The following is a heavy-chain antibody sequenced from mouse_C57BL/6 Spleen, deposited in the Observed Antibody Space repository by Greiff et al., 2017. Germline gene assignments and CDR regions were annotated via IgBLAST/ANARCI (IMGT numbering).Heavy chain of an antibody. Sequence: EVNVVESGGGLVQSGRSLRLSCATSGFTFSDFYMEWVRQAPGKGLEWIAASRNKANDYTTEYSASVKGRFIVSRDTSQSILYLQMNALRAEDTAIYYCARDALYYSNYVEGAMDYWGQGTSVTVSS. J-gene: IGHJ4*01. D-gene: IGHD2-5*01. CDR1: GFTFSDFY. V-gene: IGHV7-1*01. CDR3: ARDALYYSNYVEGAMDY. CDR2: SRNKANDYTT.